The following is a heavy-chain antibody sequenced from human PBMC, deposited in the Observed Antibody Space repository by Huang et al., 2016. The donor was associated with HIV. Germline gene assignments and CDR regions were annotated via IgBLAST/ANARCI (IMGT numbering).Heavy chain of an antibody. Sequence: VESGGGGVQSGGSLTLLCEASGFDFGTFGRHWVRQPPGKGLEWVAHMNLDGNKSLYAIVVKDRFTAFRENSLRTTYLEMNDVSPEDTALYFCAKGGGGYHEGPDHWGQGTLVIVS. D-gene: IGHD6-19*01. CDR2: MNLDGNKS. CDR1: GFDFGTFG. J-gene: IGHJ1*01. V-gene: IGHV3-30*02. CDR3: AKGGGGYHEGPDH.